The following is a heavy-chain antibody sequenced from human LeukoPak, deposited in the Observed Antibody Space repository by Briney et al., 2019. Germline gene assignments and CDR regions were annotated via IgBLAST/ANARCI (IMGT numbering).Heavy chain of an antibody. CDR3: ARGPAWGYSSPYYFDY. Sequence: ASGKLCCKAAGSTFTRYGINWGRQAAGHRLEGRGWMKPNSGSTGYAPKFQGRVTITRNTSISTAYMELSSLRSEDTAVYYCARGPAWGYSSPYYFDYWGQGTLVAVSS. J-gene: IGHJ4*02. CDR2: MKPNSGST. V-gene: IGHV1-8*03. CDR1: GSTFTRYG. D-gene: IGHD5-18*01.